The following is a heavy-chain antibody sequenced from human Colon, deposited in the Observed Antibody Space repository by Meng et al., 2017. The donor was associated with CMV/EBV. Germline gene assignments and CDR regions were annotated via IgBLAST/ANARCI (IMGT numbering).Heavy chain of an antibody. D-gene: IGHD2-2*01. V-gene: IGHV3-53*01. Sequence: GESLKISCEASDFTVSNNYMTWVRQTPGKGLECVSVIYADGTTYYADSVKGRFTISRDSFKNTLDLHLTGLRAEDTGVYYCARERYHVVFETIFYHYGMDVWGQGTTVTVSS. CDR2: IYADGTT. CDR3: ARERYHVVFETIFYHYGMDV. CDR1: DFTVSNNY. J-gene: IGHJ6*02.